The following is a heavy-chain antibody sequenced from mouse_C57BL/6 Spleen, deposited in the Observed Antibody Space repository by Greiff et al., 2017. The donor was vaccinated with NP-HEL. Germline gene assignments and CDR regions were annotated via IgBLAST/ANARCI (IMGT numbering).Heavy chain of an antibody. V-gene: IGHV5-4*01. D-gene: IGHD1-1*01. CDR2: ISDGGSYT. CDR1: GFTFSSYA. CDR3: ARDEDYYGSGGYYAMDY. Sequence: EVQLVESGGGLVKPGGSLKLSCAASGFTFSSYAMSWVRQTPEKRLEWVATISDGGSYTYYPDNVKGRFTISRDNAKNNLYLQMSHLKSEDTAMYYCARDEDYYGSGGYYAMDYWGQGTSVTVSS. J-gene: IGHJ4*01.